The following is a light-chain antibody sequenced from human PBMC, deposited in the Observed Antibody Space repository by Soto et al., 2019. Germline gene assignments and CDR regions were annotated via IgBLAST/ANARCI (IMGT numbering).Light chain of an antibody. V-gene: IGKV1-9*01. CDR1: QAISNF. CDR3: QQLKFFPIT. Sequence: DFQLTQSPSFLSASAGDRVTITCRASQAISNFLAWYQQKPGRAPKLLIYAASTLQSGVPSRFSGSGSGTEFTLTISSLQPEDFATYYCQQLKFFPITFGQGTRLEIK. CDR2: AAS. J-gene: IGKJ5*01.